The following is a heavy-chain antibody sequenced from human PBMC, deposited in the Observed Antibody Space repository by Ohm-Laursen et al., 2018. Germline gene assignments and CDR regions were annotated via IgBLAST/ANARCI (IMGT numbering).Heavy chain of an antibody. Sequence: TQTLTLTCTVSGFSLNNVRMAVSWIRQPPGKALQWLAHIFSNDETYYTPSLESRLTISKDTSKSQVVLTMTNMDPVDTATYYCARNFGGSWPRDGMDVWGQGTTVTVSS. CDR1: GFSLNNVRMA. V-gene: IGHV2-26*01. CDR2: IFSNDET. J-gene: IGHJ6*02. D-gene: IGHD3-10*01. CDR3: ARNFGGSWPRDGMDV.